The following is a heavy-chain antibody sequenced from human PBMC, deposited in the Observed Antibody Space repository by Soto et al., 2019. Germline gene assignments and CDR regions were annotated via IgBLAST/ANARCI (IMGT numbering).Heavy chain of an antibody. Sequence: AASVKVSCKASGYTFTGYYMHWVRQAPGQGLEWMGWINPNSGGTNYAQKFQGRVTMTRDTSISTAYMELSRLRSDDTAVYYCARDEDCSSTSCYYYGMDVWGQGTTVTVSS. D-gene: IGHD2-2*01. CDR2: INPNSGGT. CDR3: ARDEDCSSTSCYYYGMDV. CDR1: GYTFTGYY. J-gene: IGHJ6*02. V-gene: IGHV1-2*02.